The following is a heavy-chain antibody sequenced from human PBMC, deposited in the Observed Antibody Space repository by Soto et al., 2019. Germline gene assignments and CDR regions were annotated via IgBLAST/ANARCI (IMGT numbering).Heavy chain of an antibody. CDR1: GYTFTNYA. Sequence: ASVKVSCKASGYTFTNYAMHWVRQAPGQRLKWMGLINAGNGNTNYSQKFQGRVTITRDTSTSTAYMELSSLRSEDTAVYYCARDVCSGTRCHTQEHYYALDVWGQGTLVTVSS. D-gene: IGHD2-2*01. J-gene: IGHJ6*02. CDR2: INAGNGNT. CDR3: ARDVCSGTRCHTQEHYYALDV. V-gene: IGHV1-3*01.